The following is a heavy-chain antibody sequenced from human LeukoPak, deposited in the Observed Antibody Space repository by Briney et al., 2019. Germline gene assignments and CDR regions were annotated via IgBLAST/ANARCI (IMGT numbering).Heavy chain of an antibody. Sequence: SETLSLTCAVYGASFSDSYWSGIRQSPEKGLEWIGEINNSGSTSYNPSLNSRVIMSVDRSKNQFSLRLTSVTAADTAVYYCARGRYGPRLGNWGQGTLITVSS. CDR2: INNSGST. CDR1: GASFSDSY. V-gene: IGHV4-34*01. D-gene: IGHD3-16*01. CDR3: ARGRYGPRLGN. J-gene: IGHJ4*02.